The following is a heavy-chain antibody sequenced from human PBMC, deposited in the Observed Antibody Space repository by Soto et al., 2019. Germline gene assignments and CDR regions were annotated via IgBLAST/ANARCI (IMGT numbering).Heavy chain of an antibody. CDR1: GFTFSTHS. D-gene: IGHD2-21*02. V-gene: IGHV3-21*06. CDR3: ATSVVMTGTHYFVS. Sequence: GGSLRLSCAASGFTFSTHSMYWVRQAPGKGLEWVSSISTSSTYIDYSDSVKGRFTISRDNAKNSLFLQMSSLRAEDTAVYFCATSVVMTGTHYFVSWGQGELVTVSS. CDR2: ISTSSTYI. J-gene: IGHJ4*02.